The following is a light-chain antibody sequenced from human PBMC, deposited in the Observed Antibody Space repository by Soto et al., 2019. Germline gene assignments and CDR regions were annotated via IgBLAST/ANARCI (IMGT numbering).Light chain of an antibody. Sequence: QSVLTQPPSVSAAPGQKVIISCSGSTFDIGKNYVSWYQHLPGTAPKLIIYDTEKRIAGVPDRFSASKSGASATPAISGLQTGDEANYFCGTWDRSLTYYLFGTGTKVTVL. CDR2: DTE. CDR3: GTWDRSLTYYL. V-gene: IGLV1-51*01. J-gene: IGLJ1*01. CDR1: TFDIGKNY.